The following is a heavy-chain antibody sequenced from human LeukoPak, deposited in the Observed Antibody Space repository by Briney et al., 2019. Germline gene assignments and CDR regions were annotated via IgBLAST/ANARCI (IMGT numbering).Heavy chain of an antibody. V-gene: IGHV1-3*01. CDR2: INAGNGNT. J-gene: IGHJ4*02. Sequence: GASVKVSCKASGYTFTNFAINWVRQAPGQRLEWMGWINAGNGNTKYSQKFQGRVTITRDTSASTAYMELSSLRSEDTAVYYCARGSTVYAHDYWGQGTLVTVSS. CDR3: ARGSTVYAHDY. D-gene: IGHD2-8*01. CDR1: GYTFTNFA.